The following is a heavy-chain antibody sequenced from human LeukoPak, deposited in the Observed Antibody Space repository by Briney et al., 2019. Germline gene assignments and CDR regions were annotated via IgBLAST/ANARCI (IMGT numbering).Heavy chain of an antibody. CDR3: ARVIGGVAENAIFDY. Sequence: PSAPLSLTYTHSGGSISNNYWSWIRQPPGTGLEWIQYIYYSGSTNYNPSLKSRVTISVDTSKNQFSLKLSSVAAADTAVYYCARVIGGVAENAIFDYWGQGTLVTVSS. CDR2: IYYSGST. D-gene: IGHD3-16*01. CDR1: GGSISNNY. V-gene: IGHV4-59*01. J-gene: IGHJ4*02.